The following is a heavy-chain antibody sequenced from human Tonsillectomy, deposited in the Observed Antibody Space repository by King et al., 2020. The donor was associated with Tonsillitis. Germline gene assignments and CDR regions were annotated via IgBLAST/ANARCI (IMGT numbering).Heavy chain of an antibody. V-gene: IGHV3-30*04. CDR1: GFTFSSYP. CDR2: ISYDGSNK. CDR3: ARESLAFEYSSSWYEPFDY. Sequence: VQLVESGGGVVQPGRFLRLSCAASGFTFSSYPMHWVRQAPGKGLEWLAVISYDGSNKYYADSVKGRFTISRDNSKNTLFLQMSSLRAEDTAVYYCARESLAFEYSSSWYEPFDYWGQGTLVTVSS. J-gene: IGHJ4*02. D-gene: IGHD6-13*01.